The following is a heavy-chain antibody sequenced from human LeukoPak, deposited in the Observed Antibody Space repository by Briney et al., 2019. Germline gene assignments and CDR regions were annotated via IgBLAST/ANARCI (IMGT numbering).Heavy chain of an antibody. J-gene: IGHJ4*02. D-gene: IGHD1-7*01. Sequence: WASVNVSCKASGYTFTEHFIHWVRQAPGQGLQYMGWIHPASANTVYAQMFHGRVTLTRDTPATTTYMELSGLRSDDTAVYYCARDLRPANLWGQGTLVTVSS. CDR1: GYTFTEHF. CDR2: IHPASANT. V-gene: IGHV1-2*02. CDR3: ARDLRPANL.